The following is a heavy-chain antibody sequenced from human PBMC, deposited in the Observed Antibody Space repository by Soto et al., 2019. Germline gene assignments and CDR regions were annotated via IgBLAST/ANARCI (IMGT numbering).Heavy chain of an antibody. V-gene: IGHV1-69*13. J-gene: IGHJ4*02. CDR1: GGTFSGYA. CDR3: ARDCTNGVCIDISGGWPYYFDF. D-gene: IGHD2-8*01. Sequence: SVKVSCKTSGGTFSGYAMSWVRQATGQGLEWMGGIIPIFGTANYAQKFQGRVTITADESTSTAYMELSSLRSEDTAVYYCARDCTNGVCIDISGGWPYYFDFWGQGTLVTGSS. CDR2: IIPIFGTA.